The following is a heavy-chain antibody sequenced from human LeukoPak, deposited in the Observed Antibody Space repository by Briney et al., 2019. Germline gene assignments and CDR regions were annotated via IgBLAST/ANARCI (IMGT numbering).Heavy chain of an antibody. CDR3: VGDGWEHLFDY. CDR1: GFTFSTSW. D-gene: IGHD6-19*01. J-gene: IGHJ4*02. V-gene: IGHV3-7*01. CDR2: IKPEGSAK. Sequence: AGGSLRLSCIVSGFTFSTSWMRWVRQAPGKGRECVGRIKPEGSAKNYVGAVEGRFSVSRDNAENSLYLQMSSLRDEDTAIYYCVGDGWEHLFDYWGQGTRVTVSS.